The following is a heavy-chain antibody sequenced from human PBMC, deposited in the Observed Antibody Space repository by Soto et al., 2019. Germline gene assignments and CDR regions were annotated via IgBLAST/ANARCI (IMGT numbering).Heavy chain of an antibody. Sequence: PSETLSLTCSGSGGSMSNYYWSWIRQPAGKGMEWIGRIYSSGGTNYNPSLKSRLTMSRDTSKKQFSLKLTSVTAADTAVYYCARGAVAGVDYGMDVWGRGTTVTVSS. D-gene: IGHD6-19*01. V-gene: IGHV4-4*07. J-gene: IGHJ6*02. CDR2: IYSSGGT. CDR3: ARGAVAGVDYGMDV. CDR1: GGSMSNYY.